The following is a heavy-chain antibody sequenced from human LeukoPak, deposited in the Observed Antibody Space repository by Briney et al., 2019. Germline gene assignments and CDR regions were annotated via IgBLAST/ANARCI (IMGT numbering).Heavy chain of an antibody. CDR3: AKDKGRWELRYYFDY. CDR2: ISWNSGSI. Sequence: GRSLRLSCAASGFTFDDYAMHWVRQAPGKGLEWVSGISWNSGSIGYADSVKGRFTISRDNAKNSLYLQMNSLRAEDMALYYCAKDKGRWELRYYFDYWGQGTLVTVSS. J-gene: IGHJ4*02. CDR1: GFTFDDYA. D-gene: IGHD1-26*01. V-gene: IGHV3-9*03.